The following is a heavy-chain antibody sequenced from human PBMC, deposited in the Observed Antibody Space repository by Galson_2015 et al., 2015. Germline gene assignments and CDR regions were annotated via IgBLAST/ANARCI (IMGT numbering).Heavy chain of an antibody. D-gene: IGHD3-3*01. V-gene: IGHV3-48*03. J-gene: IGHJ6*03. CDR2: ISSSGRTI. Sequence: SLRLSCAASVFTFSSYEMNWVRQAPGKGLEWVSYISSSGRTIYYADSVKGRFTISRDNAKNSLYLQMNSLRAEDTAVYYCARVLLFLGTSGYYYYMDVWGKATTVTVSS. CDR3: ARVLLFLGTSGYYYYMDV. CDR1: VFTFSSYE.